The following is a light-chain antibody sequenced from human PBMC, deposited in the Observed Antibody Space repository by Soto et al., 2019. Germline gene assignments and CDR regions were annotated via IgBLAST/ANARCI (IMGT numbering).Light chain of an antibody. J-gene: IGKJ5*01. Sequence: DIVMTQSPLSLPVTPGEPASISCRSSQSLLHSNGYNYLDWYLQKPGQSPQLLIYLGSNRASGVPDRFSGSGSGTDFTLKISRVAAEDVGVYYCIQALQTPITFGQGTRLEIK. CDR3: IQALQTPIT. CDR1: QSLLHSNGYNY. V-gene: IGKV2-28*01. CDR2: LGS.